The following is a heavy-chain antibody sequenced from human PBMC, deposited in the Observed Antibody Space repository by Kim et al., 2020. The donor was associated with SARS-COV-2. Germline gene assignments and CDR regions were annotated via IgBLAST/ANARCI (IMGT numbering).Heavy chain of an antibody. CDR3: ASEHPRIYYVFVGMDV. Sequence: GGSLRLSCAASGFTFSSYAMHWVRQAPGKGLEWVAVISYDGSNKYYADSVKGRFTISRDNSKKTLYLQLNSRIAEDTAVYYCASEHPRIYYVFVGMDVWG. CDR2: ISYDGSNK. D-gene: IGHD3-10*02. CDR1: GFTFSSYA. V-gene: IGHV3-30-3*01. J-gene: IGHJ6*01.